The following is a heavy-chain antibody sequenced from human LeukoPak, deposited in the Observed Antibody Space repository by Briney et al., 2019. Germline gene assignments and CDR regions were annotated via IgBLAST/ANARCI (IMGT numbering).Heavy chain of an antibody. CDR3: AKDKTQYDSSGYYYDY. Sequence: GSLRLSCAASRFTFSTYAMSWVRQAPGKGLEWVSAISGSGGSTYYADSVKGRFTISRDNSKNTLYLQMNSLRAEDTAVYYCAKDKTQYDSSGYYYDYWGQGTLVSVSS. CDR1: RFTFSTYA. D-gene: IGHD3-22*01. J-gene: IGHJ4*02. CDR2: ISGSGGST. V-gene: IGHV3-23*01.